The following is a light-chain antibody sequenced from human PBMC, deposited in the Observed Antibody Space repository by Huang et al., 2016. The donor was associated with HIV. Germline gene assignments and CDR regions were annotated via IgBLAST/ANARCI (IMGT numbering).Light chain of an antibody. V-gene: IGKV2-30*01. CDR2: KVA. CDR3: WLGSHLPPYI. Sequence: DVVLSQSPLSLPVTLGQSASISCRSTQSLEYSDGNTYLSWFHQRPGQSPRRLIYKVATRGSAVPERFSGSGSGSGFALRIRSLEAVYLSIYYCWLGSHLPPYIFRQRTKLDI. J-gene: IGKJ2*01. CDR1: QSLEYSDGNTY.